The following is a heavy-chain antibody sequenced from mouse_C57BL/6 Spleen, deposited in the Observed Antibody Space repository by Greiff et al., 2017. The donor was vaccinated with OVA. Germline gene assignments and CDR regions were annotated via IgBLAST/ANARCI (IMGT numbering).Heavy chain of an antibody. CDR2: IYPGDGDT. V-gene: IGHV1-82*01. CDR1: GYAFSSSW. D-gene: IGHD3-3*01. J-gene: IGHJ2*01. CDR3: ARGLAFDY. Sequence: VKLMESGPELVKPGASVKISCKASGYAFSSSWMNWVQQRPGKGLEWIGRIYPGDGDTNYNGKFKGKATLTADKSSSTAYMQLSSLTSEDSAVYFCARGLAFDYWGQGTTLTVSS.